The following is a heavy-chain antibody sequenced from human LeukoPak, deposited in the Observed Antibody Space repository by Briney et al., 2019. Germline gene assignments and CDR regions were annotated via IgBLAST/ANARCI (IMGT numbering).Heavy chain of an antibody. Sequence: PGKSLRLSCAASGFTFNSYGMHWVRQAPGKGLEWVALIWNDGSNEYYAESVKGRFTISRDNSKNTLFLQMNSLRAEDTAVYYCVRDLGGRSGHWGQGTLVTVSS. D-gene: IGHD1-26*01. CDR2: IWNDGSNE. CDR3: VRDLGGRSGH. CDR1: GFTFNSYG. V-gene: IGHV3-33*01. J-gene: IGHJ4*02.